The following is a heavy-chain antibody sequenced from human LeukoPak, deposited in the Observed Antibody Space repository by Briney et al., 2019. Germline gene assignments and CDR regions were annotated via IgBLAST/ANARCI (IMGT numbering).Heavy chain of an antibody. CDR3: TNTVVVVASTGFDY. J-gene: IGHJ4*02. Sequence: GGSLRLSCAASGFTFTNAWMSWVRQAPGRGLEWVGRIKSKTDGGTTDYAAPVKGRFTISRDDSKNTLYLQMNSLETEDTAVYYCTNTVVVVASTGFDYWGQGTLVTVSS. CDR1: GFTFTNAW. CDR2: IKSKTDGGTT. D-gene: IGHD2-15*01. V-gene: IGHV3-15*01.